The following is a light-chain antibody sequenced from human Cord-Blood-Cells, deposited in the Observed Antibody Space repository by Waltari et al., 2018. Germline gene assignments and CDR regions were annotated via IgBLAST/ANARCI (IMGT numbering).Light chain of an antibody. Sequence: EIVMTQSPATLSVSPGDRATLSCRASQGVSSNLAWYQQKPGQAPRLLIYGASTRATGIPARFSGSGSGTEFTLTISSLQSEDFAVYYCQQYNNWPPGTFGQGTKVEIK. V-gene: IGKV3-15*01. CDR3: QQYNNWPPGT. CDR1: QGVSSN. J-gene: IGKJ1*01. CDR2: GAS.